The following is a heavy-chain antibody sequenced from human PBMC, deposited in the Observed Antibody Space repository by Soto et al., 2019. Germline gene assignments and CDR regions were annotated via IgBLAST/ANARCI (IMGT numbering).Heavy chain of an antibody. CDR3: ARDGGTIWDQRQGSDAFDI. CDR2: IYSGGST. J-gene: IGHJ3*02. V-gene: IGHV3-53*04. D-gene: IGHD3-16*01. Sequence: GGSLRLSCAASGFTVSSNYMSWVRQAPGKGLEWVSVIYSGGSTYYADSVKGRFTISRHNSKNTLYLQMNSLRAEDTAVYYCARDGGTIWDQRQGSDAFDIWGQGTMVTVSS. CDR1: GFTVSSNY.